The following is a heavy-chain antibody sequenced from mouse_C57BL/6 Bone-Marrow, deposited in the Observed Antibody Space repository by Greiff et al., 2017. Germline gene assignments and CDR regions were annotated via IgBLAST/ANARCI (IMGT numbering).Heavy chain of an antibody. J-gene: IGHJ3*01. V-gene: IGHV1-69*01. CDR2: IDPSDSYP. CDR3: ARDVGCAY. CDR1: GYTFTSYW. Sequence: QVQLQQPGAELVMPGASVKLSCKASGYTFTSYWMHWVKQRPGQGLEWIGEIDPSDSYPNYNQKFKGKSTLTVDKSSSTAYMQRSSLTSEDSAVYYCARDVGCAYWGQGTLVTVSA.